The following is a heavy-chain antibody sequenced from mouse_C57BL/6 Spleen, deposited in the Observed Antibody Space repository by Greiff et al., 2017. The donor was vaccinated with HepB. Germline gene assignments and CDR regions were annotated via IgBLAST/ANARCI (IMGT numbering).Heavy chain of an antibody. CDR1: GYTFTSYG. CDR2: IYPRSGNT. D-gene: IGHD2-4*01. V-gene: IGHV1-81*01. CDR3: ARSAIYYDYDGYFDV. J-gene: IGHJ1*03. Sequence: VQLQQSGAELARPGASVKLSCKASGYTFTSYGISWVKQRTGQGLEWIGEIYPRSGNTYYNEKFKGKATLTADKSSSTAYMELRSLTSEDSAVYFWARSAIYYDYDGYFDVWGTGTTVTVSS.